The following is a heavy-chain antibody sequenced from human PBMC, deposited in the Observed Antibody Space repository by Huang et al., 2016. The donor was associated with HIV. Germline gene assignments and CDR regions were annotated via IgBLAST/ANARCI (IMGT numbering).Heavy chain of an antibody. V-gene: IGHV3-30*18. J-gene: IGHJ4*02. CDR1: GFSFSTYG. CDR3: AKDGADEEWDIDY. Sequence: VQLVESGGGVVQPGRSLRLACAASGFSFSTYGLPWVRQAPGKGLEWGAVISYDGSNKYDAHSVKGRFTISRDTSENKVYLQMNSLRHEDTAVYYCAKDGADEEWDIDYWGQGTLVTVSS. D-gene: IGHD1-26*01. CDR2: ISYDGSNK.